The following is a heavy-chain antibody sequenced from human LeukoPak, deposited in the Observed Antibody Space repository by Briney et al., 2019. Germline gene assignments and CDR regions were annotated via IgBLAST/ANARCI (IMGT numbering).Heavy chain of an antibody. Sequence: PGGSLRLSCAASGFTFSSYAMSWVRQASGKGLEWVSAISGSGGSTYYADSVKGRFTISRDNSKNTLYLQMNSLRAEATAEYYXXXXXXXXMXVVVIGDFDYWGQGTLVTVSS. CDR2: ISGSGGST. CDR1: GFTFSSYA. CDR3: XXXXXXXMXVVVIGDFDY. D-gene: IGHD3-22*01. J-gene: IGHJ4*02. V-gene: IGHV3-23*01.